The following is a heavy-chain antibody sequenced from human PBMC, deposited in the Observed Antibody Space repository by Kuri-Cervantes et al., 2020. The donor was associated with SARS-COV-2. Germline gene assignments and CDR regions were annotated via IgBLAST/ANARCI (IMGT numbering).Heavy chain of an antibody. J-gene: IGHJ5*02. CDR3: AEGAYDYVWGSYRHPPPLLS. V-gene: IGHV1-3*02. CDR1: GYTFTSYA. Sequence: ASVKVSCKASGYTFTSYAMHWVRQAPGQRLEWMGWSNAGNGNTKYSQEFQGRVTITRDTSASTAYMELSSLRSEDTAVYYCAEGAYDYVWGSYRHPPPLLSWGQGTLVTVSS. D-gene: IGHD3-16*02. CDR2: SNAGNGNT.